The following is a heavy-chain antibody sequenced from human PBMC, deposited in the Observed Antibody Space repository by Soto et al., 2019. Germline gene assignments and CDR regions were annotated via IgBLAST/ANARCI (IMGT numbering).Heavy chain of an antibody. CDR1: GGSFSGYY. D-gene: IGHD4-17*01. Sequence: SETLSLTXAVYGGSFSGYYWSWIRQPPGKGLERIGEINHSGSTNYNPSLKSRVTISVDTSKNQFSLKLSSVTAADTAVYYCASFYGDYYFDYWGQGTLVTVSS. CDR3: ASFYGDYYFDY. V-gene: IGHV4-34*01. CDR2: INHSGST. J-gene: IGHJ4*02.